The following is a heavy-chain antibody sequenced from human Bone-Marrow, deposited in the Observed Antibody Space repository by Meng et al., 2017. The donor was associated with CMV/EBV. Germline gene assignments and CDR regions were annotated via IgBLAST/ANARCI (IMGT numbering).Heavy chain of an antibody. Sequence: ESLKISCAASGFTVSSNYMSWVRQAAGKGLEWVSVIYSGGSTFYADSVKGRFTISRDNSKSSLYLQMNSLRPEDTAVYYCARDIRSYPTGVHFWGQGTLVTVSS. J-gene: IGHJ4*02. D-gene: IGHD3-10*01. CDR1: GFTVSSNY. CDR3: ARDIRSYPTGVHF. CDR2: IYSGGST. V-gene: IGHV3-53*05.